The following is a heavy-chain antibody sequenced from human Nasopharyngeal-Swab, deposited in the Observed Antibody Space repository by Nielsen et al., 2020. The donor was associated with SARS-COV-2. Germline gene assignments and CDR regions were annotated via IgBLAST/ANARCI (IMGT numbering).Heavy chain of an antibody. CDR1: GFTFTNQA. V-gene: IGHV3-23*01. CDR2: ISGSGSGT. J-gene: IGHJ4*02. CDR3: AKHLTVTTRTLNY. Sequence: CAASGFTFTNQAMSWVRQGPGRGLEWVSSISGSGSGTYYANSVRGRFTISRDNSNNTLFLQMSNLRAGDTAMYYCAKHLTVTTRTLNYWGQGTLVTVSS. D-gene: IGHD4-17*01.